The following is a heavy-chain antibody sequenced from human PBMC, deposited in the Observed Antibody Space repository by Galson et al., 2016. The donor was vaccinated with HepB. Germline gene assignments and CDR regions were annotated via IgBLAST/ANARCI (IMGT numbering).Heavy chain of an antibody. J-gene: IGHJ4*02. CDR1: GFTFSSYW. V-gene: IGHV3-7*01. D-gene: IGHD2-21*01. CDR3: ARVYSTDEGFDC. Sequence: SLRLSCAASGFTFSSYWMSWVRQAPGKGLEWVANINQDSSNKNYVDSVKGRFTVSRDNANNSLYLQMSSLRVEDTAVYYCARVYSTDEGFDCWGQGALVTVSS. CDR2: INQDSSNK.